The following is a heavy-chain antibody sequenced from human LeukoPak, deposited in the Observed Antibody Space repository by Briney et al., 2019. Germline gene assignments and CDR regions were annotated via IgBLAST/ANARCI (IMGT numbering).Heavy chain of an antibody. D-gene: IGHD3-10*02. CDR1: GFTFSSYE. CDR2: ISSSGSTI. CDR3: AEVGITMIGGV. J-gene: IGHJ6*04. Sequence: PVGSLRLSCAASGFTFSSYEMNWVRQAPGKGLEWVSYISSSGSTIYYADSVKGRFTISRDNPKNSLYLQMNSLRAEDTAVYYCAEVGITMIGGVWGKGTTVTISS. V-gene: IGHV3-48*03.